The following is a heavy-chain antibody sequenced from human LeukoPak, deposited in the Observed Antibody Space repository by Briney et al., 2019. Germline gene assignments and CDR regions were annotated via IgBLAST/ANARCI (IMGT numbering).Heavy chain of an antibody. CDR2: ISYDDTNK. CDR1: GFTFGDYA. D-gene: IGHD3-22*01. CDR3: AKDPTDFDSSGQTYFDY. J-gene: IGHJ4*02. Sequence: PGGSLRLSCTASGFTFGDYALHWVRQAPGKGLEWVAVISYDDTNKYYVDSVKGRFTISRDNSKNTLFLQMNSLRAEDSALYYCAKDPTDFDSSGQTYFDYWGQGTLVTVSS. V-gene: IGHV3-30*04.